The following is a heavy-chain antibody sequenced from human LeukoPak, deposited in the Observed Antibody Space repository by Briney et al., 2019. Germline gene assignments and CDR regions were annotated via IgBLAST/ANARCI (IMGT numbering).Heavy chain of an antibody. J-gene: IGHJ4*02. CDR3: AGRSAGNLEY. Sequence: GGSLRLSCAAAGFTFSNYWMHWVRQAPGKGLVWVSRINSDGSGTGYADSVKGRFTISRDNAKNTLYLQMNSLRAEDTAVYYCAGRSAGNLEYWGQGTLVSVSS. CDR2: INSDGSGT. V-gene: IGHV3-74*01. D-gene: IGHD2-15*01. CDR1: GFTFSNYW.